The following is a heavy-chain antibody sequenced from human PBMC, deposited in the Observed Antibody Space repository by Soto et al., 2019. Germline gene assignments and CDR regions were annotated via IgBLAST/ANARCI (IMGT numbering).Heavy chain of an antibody. CDR2: ISAYNGNT. V-gene: IGHV1-18*03. Sequence: PRAAVKVSCKASGYTFTSYGISWVRQAPGQGLEWMGWISAYNGNTNYPQKLQGRVTMTTDTSTTTAYMELRSLSSDPMAVYYCARARQPRYYYYGMDVWGQGTAVTVSS. CDR3: ARARQPRYYYYGMDV. J-gene: IGHJ6*02. D-gene: IGHD6-13*01. CDR1: GYTFTSYG.